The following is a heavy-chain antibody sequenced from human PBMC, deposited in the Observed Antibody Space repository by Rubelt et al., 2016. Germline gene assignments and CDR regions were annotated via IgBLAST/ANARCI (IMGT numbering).Heavy chain of an antibody. V-gene: IGHV3-23*01. D-gene: IGHD3/OR15-3a*01. CDR3: AKGTGPRRGGTDY. CDR1: GFTFSSYA. Sequence: EVQLLESGGGLVQPGGSLRLSCAASGFTFSSYAMSWVRQAPGKGLEWVSAISGSGGSTYYAESVKGRFTSSRDNSKNRLYLQMNSLRAEDTAVYYCAKGTGPRRGGTDYWGQGTLVTVSS. J-gene: IGHJ4*02. CDR2: ISGSGGST.